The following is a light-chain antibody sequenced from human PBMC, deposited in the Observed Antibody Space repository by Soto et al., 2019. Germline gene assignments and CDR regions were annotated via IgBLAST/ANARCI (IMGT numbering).Light chain of an antibody. Sequence: QSVLTQPASVSGSPGQSITISCTGTSSDVGGYNYVSWYQQHPGKAPKLMIYDVSNRPSGVSNRFSGSKSGNTASLTISGLQAEDEADHHCNSYTTSSTFVFGTGTKLIVL. V-gene: IGLV2-14*01. CDR3: NSYTTSSTFV. CDR2: DVS. CDR1: SSDVGGYNY. J-gene: IGLJ1*01.